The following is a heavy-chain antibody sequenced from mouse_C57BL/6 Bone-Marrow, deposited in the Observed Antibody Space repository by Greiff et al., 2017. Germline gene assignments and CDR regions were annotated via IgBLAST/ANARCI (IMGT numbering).Heavy chain of an antibody. D-gene: IGHD1-1*01. CDR2: VYPGSGSI. CDR1: GYTFTKYT. Sequence: QVQLKESGAELVKPGASVKLSCKASGYTFTKYTIHWVKQRSGQGLEWIGWVYPGSGSIKYNEKFKNKATLTEDKSSSTVYMELSRLTSEDSAVDFCSRHEDGGCYYVYAKDYWGQGTSVTVSS. J-gene: IGHJ4*01. CDR3: SRHEDGGCYYVYAKDY. V-gene: IGHV1-62-2*01.